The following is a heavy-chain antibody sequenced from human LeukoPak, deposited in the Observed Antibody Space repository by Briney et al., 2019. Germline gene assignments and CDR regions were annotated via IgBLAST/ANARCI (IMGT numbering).Heavy chain of an antibody. J-gene: IGHJ4*02. V-gene: IGHV3-23*01. D-gene: IGHD6-19*01. Sequence: PGESLKISCAASGFTFSSYAMSWVRQAPGKGLEWVSAISGSGGSTYYADSVKGRFTISRDNSKNTLYLQMNSLRAEDTAVYYCATLGGWHDDWGQGTLVTVSS. CDR2: ISGSGGST. CDR1: GFTFSSYA. CDR3: ATLGGWHDD.